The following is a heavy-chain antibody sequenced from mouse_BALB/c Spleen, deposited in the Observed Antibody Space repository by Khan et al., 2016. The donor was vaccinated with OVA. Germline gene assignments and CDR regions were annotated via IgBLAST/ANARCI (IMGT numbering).Heavy chain of an antibody. Sequence: QIQLVQSGPELKKPGVTVKISCKASGYTFTTYGMNWVKQAPGKGLKWMGWVNTYTGEPTYVDDFKGRFAFSLETSASTAYLQINNLKNEDTATYFCARVGYSGTMDYWGQGTSVTVSS. V-gene: IGHV9-3-1*01. D-gene: IGHD2-14*01. CDR3: ARVGYSGTMDY. CDR2: VNTYTGEP. J-gene: IGHJ4*01. CDR1: GYTFTTYG.